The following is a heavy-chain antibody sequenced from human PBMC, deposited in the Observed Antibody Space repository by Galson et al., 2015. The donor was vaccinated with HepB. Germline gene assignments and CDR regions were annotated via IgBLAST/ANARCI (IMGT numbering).Heavy chain of an antibody. CDR3: AKDTSTRGVVTPSDVVDY. Sequence: SLRLSCAASGFTFSSYGMHWVRQAPGKGLEWVAFIRYDGSNKYYADSVKGRFTISRDNSKNTLYLQMNSLRAEDTAVYYCAKDTSTRGVVTPSDVVDYWGQGTLVTVSS. CDR2: IRYDGSNK. V-gene: IGHV3-30*02. D-gene: IGHD4-23*01. J-gene: IGHJ4*02. CDR1: GFTFSSYG.